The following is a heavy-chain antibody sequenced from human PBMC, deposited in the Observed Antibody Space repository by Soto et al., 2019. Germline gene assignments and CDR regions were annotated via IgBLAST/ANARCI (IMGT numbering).Heavy chain of an antibody. Sequence: QVQLVESGGGVVQPGRSLILSCAASGFSFSSYAMHWVRQAPGKGLEWVAVISYDGSNKYYADSVKGRFTISRDNSKNTLYLQMNSLRAEDTAVYYCARDINDYSNSYYYYYGMDVWGQGTTVTVSS. D-gene: IGHD4-4*01. CDR1: GFSFSSYA. CDR2: ISYDGSNK. CDR3: ARDINDYSNSYYYYYGMDV. J-gene: IGHJ6*02. V-gene: IGHV3-30-3*01.